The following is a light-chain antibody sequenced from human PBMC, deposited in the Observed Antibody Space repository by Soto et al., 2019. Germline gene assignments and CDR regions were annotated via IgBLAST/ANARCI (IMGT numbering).Light chain of an antibody. J-gene: IGKJ3*01. CDR1: QIINKW. V-gene: IGKV1-12*02. CDR3: QQANSFPFT. Sequence: DIQMTQSPSSVSASVGDRVTITCRASQIINKWLAWYQHKPGKAPTLLIYGASTLQSGVPSRFSGSGSGTDFSLTISSLHPEDVASYYCQQANSFPFTFGPGTKVDI. CDR2: GAS.